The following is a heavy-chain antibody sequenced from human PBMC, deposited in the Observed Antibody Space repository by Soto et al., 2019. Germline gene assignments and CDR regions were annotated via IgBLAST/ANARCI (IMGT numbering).Heavy chain of an antibody. V-gene: IGHV3-11*01. CDR3: ARGFRRGYFDY. CDR2: ISNTGDTI. CDR1: GFPFSNYY. Sequence: GGSLRLSXAASGFPFSNYYMSWIRQTPGKGLEWVSYISNTGDTIYYAASVKGRFTISRDNAKNSLYLQMNSLRAEDTAVYYCARGFRRGYFDYWGQGTLVTVSS. J-gene: IGHJ4*02. D-gene: IGHD2-21*01.